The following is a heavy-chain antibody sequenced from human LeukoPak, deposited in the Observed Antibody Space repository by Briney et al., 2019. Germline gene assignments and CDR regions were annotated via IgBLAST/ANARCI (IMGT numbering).Heavy chain of an antibody. CDR2: VIPVFGTS. V-gene: IGHV1-69*13. CDR1: GGTFRTSG. CDR3: ATSENPVAIPFT. D-gene: IGHD4-23*01. Sequence: SVKVSCKASGGTFRTSGVNWVRQAPGQRLEWMGCVIPVFGTSNYAEKFQDRVTITADESTSTAYMELSSLRSEDTAVYYCATSENPVAIPFTWGQGTLVSVSS. J-gene: IGHJ5*02.